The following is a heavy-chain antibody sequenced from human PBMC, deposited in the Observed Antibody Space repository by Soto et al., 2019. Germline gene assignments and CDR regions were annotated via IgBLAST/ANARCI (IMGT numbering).Heavy chain of an antibody. CDR3: ARTGYSSGWYKAAFDI. Sequence: QPPGKGLEWIGEINHSGSTNYNPSLKSRVTISVDTSKNQFSLKLSSVTAADTAVYFCARTGYSSGWYKAAFDIWGQGTMVTVSS. J-gene: IGHJ3*02. D-gene: IGHD6-19*01. V-gene: IGHV4-34*01. CDR2: INHSGST.